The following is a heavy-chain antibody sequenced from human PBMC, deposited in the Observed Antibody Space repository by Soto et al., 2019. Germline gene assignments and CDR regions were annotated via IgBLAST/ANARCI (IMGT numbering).Heavy chain of an antibody. CDR2: IYSADDR. CDR1: GFSLSDSRLG. J-gene: IGHJ2*01. D-gene: IGHD3-10*01. Sequence: QVTLKESGPVLLRPTETLTLTCTVSGFSLSDSRLGVGWIRQPPGKALEWVAHIYSADDRSYSPSLRRRLTISKDPSISQVVLTLTTVDPADTATYYCLRIDVTRDWLSYYFEPWGRGTPVTVSP. CDR3: LRIDVTRDWLSYYFEP. V-gene: IGHV2-26*01.